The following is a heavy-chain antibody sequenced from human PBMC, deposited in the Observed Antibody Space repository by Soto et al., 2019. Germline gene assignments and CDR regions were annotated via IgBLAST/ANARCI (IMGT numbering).Heavy chain of an antibody. Sequence: GGSLKLSCAASGFTFSSYAMSWVRQAPGKGLEWVSAISGSGGSTYYADSVKGRFTISRDNSKNTLYLQMNSLRAEDTAVYYCAKDNDYGGYYFDYWGQGTLVTVSS. V-gene: IGHV3-23*01. CDR3: AKDNDYGGYYFDY. D-gene: IGHD4-17*01. J-gene: IGHJ4*02. CDR2: ISGSGGST. CDR1: GFTFSSYA.